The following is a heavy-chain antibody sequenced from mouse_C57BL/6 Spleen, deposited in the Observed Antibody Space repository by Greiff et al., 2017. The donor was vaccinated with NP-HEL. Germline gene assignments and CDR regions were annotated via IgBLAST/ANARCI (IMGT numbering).Heavy chain of an antibody. Sequence: ESGPGLVKPSQSLSLTCSVTGYSITSGYYWNWIRQFPGNKLEWMGYISYDGSNNYNPSLKNRISITRDTSKNQFFLKLNSVTTEDTATYYCASNYEDYAMDYWGQGTSVTVSS. J-gene: IGHJ4*01. CDR3: ASNYEDYAMDY. CDR2: ISYDGSN. D-gene: IGHD2-1*01. CDR1: GYSITSGYY. V-gene: IGHV3-6*01.